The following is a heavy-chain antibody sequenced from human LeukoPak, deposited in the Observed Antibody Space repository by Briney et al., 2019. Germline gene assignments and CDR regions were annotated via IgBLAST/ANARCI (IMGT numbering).Heavy chain of an antibody. J-gene: IGHJ6*02. Sequence: ASVKVSCKASGGTFSSYAIGWVRQAPGQGLEWMGGIIPIFGTANYAQKFQGRVTITADESTSTAYMELSSLRSEDTAVYYCASKRLRFYYYYGMDVWGQGTTVTVSS. V-gene: IGHV1-69*13. CDR1: GGTFSSYA. D-gene: IGHD5-12*01. CDR2: IIPIFGTA. CDR3: ASKRLRFYYYYGMDV.